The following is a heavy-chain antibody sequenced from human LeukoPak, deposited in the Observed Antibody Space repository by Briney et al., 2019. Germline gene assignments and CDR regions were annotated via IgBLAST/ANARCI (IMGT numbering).Heavy chain of an antibody. CDR3: ASRPLLSSAAAESPGAFDI. V-gene: IGHV5-51*01. CDR2: IYPGDSGT. J-gene: IGHJ3*02. CDR1: GYSFTSYW. Sequence: GESLKISCKGSGYSFTSYWIGWVRQMPGKGLEWMGIIYPGDSGTRYSPSFQGQVTISADKSISTAYLQWSSLKASDTAMYYCASRPLLSSAAAESPGAFDIWGQGTMVTVSS. D-gene: IGHD6-13*01.